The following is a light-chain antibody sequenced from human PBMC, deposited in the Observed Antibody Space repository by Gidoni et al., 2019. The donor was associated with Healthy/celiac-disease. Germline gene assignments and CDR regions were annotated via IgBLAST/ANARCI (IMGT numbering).Light chain of an antibody. CDR1: QSVSSY. Sequence: EIVLTQSPATLSLSPGERATLSCRASQSVSSYLAWFQQKPGQAPRLLIYDASNSATGIPARFSGSGSGTDFTFTISSLEPEDFAVYYCQQRSNWPEFTFGPGTKVDIK. CDR2: DAS. V-gene: IGKV3-11*01. J-gene: IGKJ3*01. CDR3: QQRSNWPEFT.